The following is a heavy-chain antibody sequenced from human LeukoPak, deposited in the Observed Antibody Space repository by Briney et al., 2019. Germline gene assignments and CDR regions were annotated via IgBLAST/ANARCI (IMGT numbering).Heavy chain of an antibody. V-gene: IGHV1-3*01. Sequence: AAVKVSFKAAGYTFINYAIHWVGQAPGQRLEGMGWINPYNGDTEYSQKLQGRVTITKDTSASTAYMDLSTLRSEDTAVYYCARGSSSDWPLEYWGRGILVTVSS. CDR1: GYTFINYA. J-gene: IGHJ4*02. D-gene: IGHD6-19*01. CDR2: INPYNGDT. CDR3: ARGSSSDWPLEY.